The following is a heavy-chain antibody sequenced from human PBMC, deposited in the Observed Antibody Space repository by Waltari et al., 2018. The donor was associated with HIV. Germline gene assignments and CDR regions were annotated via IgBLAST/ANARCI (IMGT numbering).Heavy chain of an antibody. V-gene: IGHV4-39*07. CDR2: IYYSGST. Sequence: QLQLQASGPGLVKPSDTLSLTCPCSGGPISSRSYYWGWIRQPPGKGLEWIGSIYYSGSTYYNPSLKSRVTISVDTSKNQFSLKLSSVTAADTAVYYCARERRARGYYYGMDVWGQGTTVTVSS. CDR1: GGPISSRSYY. J-gene: IGHJ6*02. CDR3: ARERRARGYYYGMDV.